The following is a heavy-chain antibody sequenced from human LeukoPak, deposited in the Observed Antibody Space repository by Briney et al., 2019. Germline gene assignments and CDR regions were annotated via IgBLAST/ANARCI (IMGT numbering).Heavy chain of an antibody. J-gene: IGHJ4*02. CDR1: GGSISSSTW. D-gene: IGHD3-9*01. CDR2: IFHSGST. Sequence: PSETLSLTCVVSGGSISSSTWWTLVRLPPGKGLEWIGEIFHSGSTNLNPSLKSRLTMSVDESRHQFSLKLTSVTAADTAVYYCASGGLVSRYLDHWGQGTLVTVSS. CDR3: ASGGLVSRYLDH. V-gene: IGHV4-4*02.